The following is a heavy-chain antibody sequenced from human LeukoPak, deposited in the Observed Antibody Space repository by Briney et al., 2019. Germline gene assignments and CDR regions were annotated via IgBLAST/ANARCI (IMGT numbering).Heavy chain of an antibody. CDR1: GYSFTSYW. J-gene: IGHJ4*02. CDR3: ARRAFMVRGVITDPYYFDY. D-gene: IGHD3-10*01. CDR2: IYPGDSDT. Sequence: GESLKISCKGSGYSFTSYWIGWVRQMPGKGLEWMGIIYPGDSDTRYSPSFQGQVTISADKSISTAYLQWSSLKASDTAMYYCARRAFMVRGVITDPYYFDYWGRGTLVTVSS. V-gene: IGHV5-51*01.